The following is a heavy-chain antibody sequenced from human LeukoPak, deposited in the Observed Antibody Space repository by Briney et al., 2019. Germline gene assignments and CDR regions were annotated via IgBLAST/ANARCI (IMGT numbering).Heavy chain of an antibody. CDR3: ARTDSGYLFMTPGPVKDAFDI. CDR1: GLTFSSYA. CDR2: ISRSGAST. Sequence: GGSLRLSCAASGLTFSSYAMSWVRQAPGKGLEWVSSISRSGASTYYADSVKGRFTISRDNSKNTLYLQMNSLRAEDTAVYYCARTDSGYLFMTPGPVKDAFDIWGQGTMVTVSS. V-gene: IGHV3-23*01. J-gene: IGHJ3*02. D-gene: IGHD3-22*01.